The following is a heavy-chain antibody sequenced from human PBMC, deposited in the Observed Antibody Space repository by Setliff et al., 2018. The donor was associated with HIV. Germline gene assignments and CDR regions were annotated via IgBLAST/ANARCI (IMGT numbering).Heavy chain of an antibody. D-gene: IGHD3-10*01. CDR2: IDDSGSI. V-gene: IGHV4-34*01. J-gene: IGHJ5*02. CDR1: TESLTRYD. Sequence: SETLSLTCAVYTESLTRYDWAWIRPSPEKGLEWIGEIDDSGSIIYNPSLQSRVTMSVDTSKNQFSLKVRSLTAADTGLYYCARVKSIKTTLVRLWPRFDLWGQGTQVTV. CDR3: ARVKSIKTTLVRLWPRFDL.